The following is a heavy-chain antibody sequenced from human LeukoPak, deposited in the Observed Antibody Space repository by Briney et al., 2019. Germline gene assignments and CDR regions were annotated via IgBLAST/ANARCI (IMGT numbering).Heavy chain of an antibody. J-gene: IGHJ4*02. D-gene: IGHD2-8*01. CDR1: GFTFSGSA. CDR2: IRSEPNSYAT. V-gene: IGHV3-73*01. Sequence: GGSLRLSCAASGFTFSGSAMHWVRQASGKGLEWVGRIRSEPNSYATAYAASVKGRFTISRDDSKNTAYLQMNSLKTEDTAVYYCTSLLGYCTNDACYNYWGQGTLVTVSS. CDR3: TSLLGYCTNDACYNY.